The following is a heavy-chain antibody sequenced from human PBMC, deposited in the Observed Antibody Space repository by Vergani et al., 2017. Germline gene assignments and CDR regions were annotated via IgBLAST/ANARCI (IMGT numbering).Heavy chain of an antibody. CDR2: IYSGGST. CDR3: ARDTGTTSDAFDI. Sequence: EVQLVESGGGLVQPGGSLRLSCAASGFTVSSNYMSWVRQAPGKGREWVSVIYSGGSTYYADTVKGRFTISRDNSKNTLYLQMNSLRAEDTAVYYCARDTGTTSDAFDIWGQGTMVTVSS. CDR1: GFTVSSNY. V-gene: IGHV3-66*01. D-gene: IGHD1-14*01. J-gene: IGHJ3*02.